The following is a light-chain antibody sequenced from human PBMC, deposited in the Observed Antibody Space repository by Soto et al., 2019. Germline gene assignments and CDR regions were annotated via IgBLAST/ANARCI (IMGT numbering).Light chain of an antibody. V-gene: IGKV3-11*01. CDR1: QTISSY. CDR2: DST. CDR3: HQRNQ. J-gene: IGKJ5*01. Sequence: MTHSPCTLSGSVRDSLPITCRASQTISSYLAWYQQIPGQPPRLLIYDSTNRAAGIPARFSGSRSGTDFTLTISSVEPEDFAMYYCHQRNQFGQGTRLEIK.